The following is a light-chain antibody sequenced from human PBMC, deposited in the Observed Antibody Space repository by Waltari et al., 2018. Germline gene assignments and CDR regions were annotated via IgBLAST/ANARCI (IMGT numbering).Light chain of an antibody. CDR3: AVWDDSLTGSWV. J-gene: IGLJ3*02. CDR2: RNE. CDR1: KSNIGSNY. V-gene: IGLV1-47*01. Sequence: QSVLTQPPSASGNPGQRVTISCSGSKSNIGSNYVHWYQQFPGRAPKLLIYRNEQRPSGVPDGFSGSRSGASSSLAISGLRSGDEADYYCAVWDDSLTGSWVFGGGTKVTVL.